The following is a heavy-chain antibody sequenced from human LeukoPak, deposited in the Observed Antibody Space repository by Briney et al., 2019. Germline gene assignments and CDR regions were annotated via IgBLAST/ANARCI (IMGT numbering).Heavy chain of an antibody. CDR3: ARVGSGELQPAEFDY. D-gene: IGHD3-10*01. Sequence: ASVTVSCKASGYTFTSYGISWVRQAPGQGLEWMGWISAYNGNTNYAQKLQGRVTMTTDTSTSTAYMELRSLRSDDTAVYYCARVGSGELQPAEFDYWGQGTLVTVSS. J-gene: IGHJ4*02. CDR1: GYTFTSYG. CDR2: ISAYNGNT. V-gene: IGHV1-18*01.